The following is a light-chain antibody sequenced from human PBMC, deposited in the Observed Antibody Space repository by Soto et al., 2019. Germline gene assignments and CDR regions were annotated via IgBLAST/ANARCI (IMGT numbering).Light chain of an antibody. J-gene: IGLJ3*02. V-gene: IGLV7-46*01. CDR3: LLSYTDAWV. Sequence: QAVVTQEPSLTVSPGGTVTLTCASSTGAVTSGHYPYWFQQKPGQAPTTLIYDTSKKHSRTPARFSGSLLGGKAALTLSGAQPEDEAEYYCLLSYTDAWVFGGGTKLTVL. CDR2: DTS. CDR1: TGAVTSGHY.